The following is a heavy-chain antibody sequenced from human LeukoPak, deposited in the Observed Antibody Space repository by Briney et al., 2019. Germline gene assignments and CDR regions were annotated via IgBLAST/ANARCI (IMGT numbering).Heavy chain of an antibody. CDR2: MNPNSGNT. D-gene: IGHD6-19*01. V-gene: IGHV1-8*01. J-gene: IGHJ6*03. CDR1: GYTFTSYD. Sequence: ASVTVSCKASGYTFTSYDINWVRQATGQGIEWMGWMNPNSGNTGYAQKFQGRVTMTRDTSISTAYMELSSLRSEDTAVYYCAKDPGSGPFYYYYYMDVWGKGTTVTISS. CDR3: AKDPGSGPFYYYYYMDV.